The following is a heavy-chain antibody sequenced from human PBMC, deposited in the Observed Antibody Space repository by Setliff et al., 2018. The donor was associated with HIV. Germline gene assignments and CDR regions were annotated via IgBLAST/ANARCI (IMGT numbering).Heavy chain of an antibody. D-gene: IGHD3-16*02. CDR1: GGSISSYY. CDR2: IYYGGST. J-gene: IGHJ4*02. CDR3: AGAITFGGVIVH. V-gene: IGHV4-59*01. Sequence: SETLSLTCTVSGGSISSYYWSWIRQPPGKGLEWIGYIYYGGSTNYNPSLKSRVTISVDTSKNQFSLKLSSVTAADTAVYYCAGAITFGGVIVHWGQGTLVTVSS.